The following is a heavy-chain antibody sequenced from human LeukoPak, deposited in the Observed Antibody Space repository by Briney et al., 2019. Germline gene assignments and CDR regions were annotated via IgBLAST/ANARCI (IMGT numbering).Heavy chain of an antibody. D-gene: IGHD6-19*01. CDR3: ARVQAGPRTFDY. J-gene: IGHJ4*02. V-gene: IGHV4-59*01. CDR1: GSSISSYY. Sequence: SETLSLTCTVSGSSISSYYWSWIRQPPGKGLEWIGYIYYSGSTNYNPSLKSRVTISVDTSKNQFSLKLSSVTAADTAVYYCARVQAGPRTFDYWGQGTLVTVSS. CDR2: IYYSGST.